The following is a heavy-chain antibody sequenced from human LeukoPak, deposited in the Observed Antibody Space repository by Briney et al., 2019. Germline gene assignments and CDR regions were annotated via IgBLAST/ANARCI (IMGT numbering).Heavy chain of an antibody. CDR2: IHYSGST. Sequence: SETLSLTCTVSGGSNYWSWIRQPPGKGLEWIGYIHYSGSTNYNPSLKSRVTISVDTSKNQFSLKLSSVTAADTAVYYCARDFRDYYGSGSGLFDPWGQGTLVTVSS. D-gene: IGHD3-10*01. CDR1: GGSNY. CDR3: ARDFRDYYGSGSGLFDP. V-gene: IGHV4-59*01. J-gene: IGHJ5*02.